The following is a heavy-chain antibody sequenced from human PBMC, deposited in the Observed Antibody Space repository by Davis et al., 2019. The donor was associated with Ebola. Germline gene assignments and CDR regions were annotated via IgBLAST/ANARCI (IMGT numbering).Heavy chain of an antibody. D-gene: IGHD2-2*01. Sequence: PGGSLRLSCAASGFTFSNYWMSWVRQAPGKGLEWVANIKEDGSKKYYVDSVKGRFTISRDNAKNSLYLQMNSLRAEDTAVFYCARASNYARDYWGQGTLVTVSS. J-gene: IGHJ4*02. CDR1: GFTFSNYW. V-gene: IGHV3-7*03. CDR3: ARASNYARDY. CDR2: IKEDGSKK.